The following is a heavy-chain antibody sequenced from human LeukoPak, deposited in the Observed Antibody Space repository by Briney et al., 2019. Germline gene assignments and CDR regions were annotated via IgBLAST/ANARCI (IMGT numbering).Heavy chain of an antibody. V-gene: IGHV3-9*01. Sequence: GGSLRLSCAASGFTFDDYAMHWVRQAPGKGLEWVSGISWNSGSIGYADSVKGRFTISRDNAKNSLYLQMNSLRAEDTALYYCAKERNPYYFDYWGQGTLVTVSS. CDR2: ISWNSGSI. CDR1: GFTFDDYA. D-gene: IGHD1-14*01. CDR3: AKERNPYYFDY. J-gene: IGHJ4*02.